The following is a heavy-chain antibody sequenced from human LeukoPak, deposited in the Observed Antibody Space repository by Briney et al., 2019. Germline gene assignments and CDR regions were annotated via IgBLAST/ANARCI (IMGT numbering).Heavy chain of an antibody. J-gene: IGHJ6*02. Sequence: ASVKVSCKASGYTFTSYYMHWVRQAPGQGLEWMGIINPSGGSTSYAQKFQGRVTMTRDTSTSTVYMELSSLRSEDTAVYYCARADLYYYDSSGYCPGMDVWGQGTTVTVSS. CDR2: INPSGGST. CDR1: GYTFTSYY. CDR3: ARADLYYYDSSGYCPGMDV. V-gene: IGHV1-46*01. D-gene: IGHD3-22*01.